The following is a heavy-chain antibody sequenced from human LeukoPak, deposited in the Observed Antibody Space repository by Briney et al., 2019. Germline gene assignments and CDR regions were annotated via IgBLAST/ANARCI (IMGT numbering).Heavy chain of an antibody. CDR3: ARGGYCSRGSCYFSSYDNWFDP. CDR2: INHSGST. Sequence: SETLPLTCAVYGGSFSGYYWSWIRQPPGKGLEWIGQINHSGSTNYNPSLKSRVTISVDTSKNQFSLKLSSVTAADTAVYYCARGGYCSRGSCYFSSYDNWFDPWGQGTLVTVSS. V-gene: IGHV4-34*01. D-gene: IGHD2-15*01. CDR1: GGSFSGYY. J-gene: IGHJ5*02.